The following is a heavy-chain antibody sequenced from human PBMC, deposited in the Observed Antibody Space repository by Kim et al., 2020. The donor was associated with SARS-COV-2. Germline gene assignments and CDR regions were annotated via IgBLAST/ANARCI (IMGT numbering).Heavy chain of an antibody. CDR1: GFTFSSYG. CDR3: AKVRIAAAGARWFDP. Sequence: GGSLRLSCAASGFTFSSYGMHWVRQAPGKGLEWVAVISYDGSNKYYADSVKGRFTISRDNSKNTLYLQMNSLRAEDTAVYYCAKVRIAAAGARWFDPWGQGTLVTVSS. CDR2: ISYDGSNK. V-gene: IGHV3-30*18. J-gene: IGHJ5*02. D-gene: IGHD6-13*01.